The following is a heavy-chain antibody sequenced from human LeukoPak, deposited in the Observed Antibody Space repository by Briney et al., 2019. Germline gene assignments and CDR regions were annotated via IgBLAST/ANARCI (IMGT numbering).Heavy chain of an antibody. J-gene: IGHJ4*02. CDR1: GFTFNIFW. D-gene: IGHD7-27*01. CDR3: ARALGNSTGDY. Sequence: GGSLRLSCAASGFTFNIFWMSWVRQAPGKGLEWVANMKHDGSEKYYVDSVKGRFTISRDNAKNSLILQMNSLRGEDTAVYYCARALGNSTGDYWGQGTLVTVSS. V-gene: IGHV3-7*04. CDR2: MKHDGSEK.